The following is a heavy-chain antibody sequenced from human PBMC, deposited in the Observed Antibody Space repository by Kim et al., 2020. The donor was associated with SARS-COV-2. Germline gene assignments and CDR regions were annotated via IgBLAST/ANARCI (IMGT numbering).Heavy chain of an antibody. V-gene: IGHV1-69*04. Sequence: SVKVSCKASGGTFSSYAISWVRQAPGQGLEWMGRIIPILGIANYAQKFQGRVTITEDKSTSTAYMELSSLRSEDTAVYYCARDGRPAIGVTMLVVVTWWFDPWGQGTLVTVSS. D-gene: IGHD3-22*01. J-gene: IGHJ5*02. CDR3: ARDGRPAIGVTMLVVVTWWFDP. CDR2: IIPILGIA. CDR1: GGTFSSYA.